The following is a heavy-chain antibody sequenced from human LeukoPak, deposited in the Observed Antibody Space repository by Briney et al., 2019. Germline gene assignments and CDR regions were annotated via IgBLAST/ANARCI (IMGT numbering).Heavy chain of an antibody. CDR3: GIFMDVVPGSMS. J-gene: IGHJ4*02. CDR1: GGSISNTNW. V-gene: IGHV4/OR15-8*01. CDR2: ISHGGIT. D-gene: IGHD2-2*01. Sequence: SETLSLTCGVSGGSISNTNWWTWIRQAPGKGLEWIGEISHGGITKHNPSLKSRVTMSQDTSKRQFSLKMNSMTAADTGVYYCGIFMDVVPGSMSWGLGTLVTVSS.